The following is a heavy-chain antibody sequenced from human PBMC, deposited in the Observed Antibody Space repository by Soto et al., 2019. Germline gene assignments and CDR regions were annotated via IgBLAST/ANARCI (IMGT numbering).Heavy chain of an antibody. J-gene: IGHJ6*02. V-gene: IGHV3-21*01. CDR1: GFTFSSYS. Sequence: GGSLRLSCAASGFTFSSYSMNWVRQAPGKGLEWVSSISSSSSYIYYADSVKGRFTISRDNAKNSLYLQMNSLRAEDTAVYYCAREGIAAAGNDYYYYGMDVWGQGTTVTVSS. CDR3: AREGIAAAGNDYYYYGMDV. D-gene: IGHD6-13*01. CDR2: ISSSSSYI.